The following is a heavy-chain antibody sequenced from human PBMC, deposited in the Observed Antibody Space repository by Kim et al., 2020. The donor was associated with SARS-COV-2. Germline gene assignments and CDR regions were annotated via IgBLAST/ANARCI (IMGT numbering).Heavy chain of an antibody. V-gene: IGHV3-43*02. Sequence: GGSLRLSCVASGFAFEDYAMHWVRQVPGKGLEWLSLIGGDGDSTFYADSVKGRFTISRDNRKNSLYLQMNSLTTEDAALYHCAKDISIAAGGTMGVDFWGQGTLVTVSS. CDR3: AKDISIAAGGTMGVDF. D-gene: IGHD6-13*01. J-gene: IGHJ4*02. CDR1: GFAFEDYA. CDR2: IGGDGDST.